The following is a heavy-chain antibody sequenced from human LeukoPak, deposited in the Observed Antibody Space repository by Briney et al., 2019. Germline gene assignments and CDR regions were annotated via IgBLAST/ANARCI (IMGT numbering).Heavy chain of an antibody. V-gene: IGHV3-48*03. Sequence: GGSLRLSCVVSGFTFSSYEMNWFRQAPGKGLEGVSYISSSGSTIYYADSVKDRFTISRDNAKNSLYLQMNSLRAEDTAVYYCARDYRDSSGYRAFDIWGQGTMVTVSS. J-gene: IGHJ3*02. D-gene: IGHD3-22*01. CDR1: GFTFSSYE. CDR3: ARDYRDSSGYRAFDI. CDR2: ISSSGSTI.